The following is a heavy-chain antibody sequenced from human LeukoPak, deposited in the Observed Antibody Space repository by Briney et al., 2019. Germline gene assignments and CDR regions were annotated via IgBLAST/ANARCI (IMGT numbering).Heavy chain of an antibody. J-gene: IGHJ5*02. Sequence: SVKVSCKASGGTFSSYAISWVRQAPGQGLEWMGGIIPIFGTANYAQKFQGRVTITTDESTSTAYMELSSLRSEDTAVYYCARLYSSGWYGTNWFDPWGQGALVTVSS. D-gene: IGHD6-19*01. CDR3: ARLYSSGWYGTNWFDP. V-gene: IGHV1-69*05. CDR2: IIPIFGTA. CDR1: GGTFSSYA.